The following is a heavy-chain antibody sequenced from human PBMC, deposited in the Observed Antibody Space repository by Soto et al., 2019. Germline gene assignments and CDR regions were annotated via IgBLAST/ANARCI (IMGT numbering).Heavy chain of an antibody. CDR2: IYHSGST. CDR1: GGSISSYY. CDR3: ARERPDGARLDP. Sequence: SETLSLTCTVSGGSISSYYWSWIRQPPGKGLEWIGYIYHSGSTYYNPSLKSRVTISVDTSKDQFSLKLSSVTAADTAVYYCARERPDGARLDPWGQGTLVTVSS. J-gene: IGHJ5*02. D-gene: IGHD6-6*01. V-gene: IGHV4-59*12.